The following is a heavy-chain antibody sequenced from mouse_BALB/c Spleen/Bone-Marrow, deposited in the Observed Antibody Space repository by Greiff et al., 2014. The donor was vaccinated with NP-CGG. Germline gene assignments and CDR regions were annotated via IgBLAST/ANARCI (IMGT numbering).Heavy chain of an antibody. Sequence: EVQLQQSGTVLPRPGTSVRMSCKASGYSFTSYWMHWVKQRPGQGLEWFGAIYPGNSEISYNQKFKGKAKLTAVTSASTAYMELSSLTNEDSAVYYCTIYRYDEDAMDYWGQGTSVTVSS. J-gene: IGHJ4*01. CDR1: GYSFTSYW. CDR3: TIYRYDEDAMDY. V-gene: IGHV1-5*01. CDR2: IYPGNSEI. D-gene: IGHD2-12*01.